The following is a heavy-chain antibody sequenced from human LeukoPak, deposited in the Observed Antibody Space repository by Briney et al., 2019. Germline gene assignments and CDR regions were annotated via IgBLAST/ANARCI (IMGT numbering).Heavy chain of an antibody. J-gene: IGHJ4*02. V-gene: IGHV3-23*01. CDR1: GFTFSSYS. D-gene: IGHD5-18*01. CDR3: AKDPGYSYGRGFDY. Sequence: GGSLRLSCAASGFTFSSYSMNWVRQAPGKGLEWVSAISGSGGSTYYADSVKGRFTISRDNSKNTLYLQMNSLRAEDTAVYYCAKDPGYSYGRGFDYWGQGTLVTVSS. CDR2: ISGSGGST.